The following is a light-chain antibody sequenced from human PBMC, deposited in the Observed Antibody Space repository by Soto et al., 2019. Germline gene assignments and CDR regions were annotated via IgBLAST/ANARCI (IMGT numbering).Light chain of an antibody. Sequence: SVLTQPASVSGSPGQSRTSSCTGTSSDVGNYKYVSWDEQHPGKASKLMIYEVNTRTSTVSNHFSGSKSGNTASLTISGLQAEDATDYYCFSYTSSGTYVFGTGTKV. CDR2: EVN. CDR3: FSYTSSGTYV. V-gene: IGLV2-14*01. CDR1: SSDVGNYKY. J-gene: IGLJ1*01.